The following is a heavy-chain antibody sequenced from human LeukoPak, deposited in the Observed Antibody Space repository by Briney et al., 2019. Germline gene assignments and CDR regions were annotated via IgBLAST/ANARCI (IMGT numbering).Heavy chain of an antibody. CDR3: AKIPYYDSSGYIDY. CDR1: GFTFSSYG. J-gene: IGHJ4*02. Sequence: GGSLRLSCAASGFTFSSYGMSWVRQAPGKGLEWVSAISGSGGSTYYADSVKGRFTISRDNSKNTLYLQMNSLRAEDTAVYYCAKIPYYDSSGYIDYRGQGTLVTVPS. CDR2: ISGSGGST. V-gene: IGHV3-23*01. D-gene: IGHD3-22*01.